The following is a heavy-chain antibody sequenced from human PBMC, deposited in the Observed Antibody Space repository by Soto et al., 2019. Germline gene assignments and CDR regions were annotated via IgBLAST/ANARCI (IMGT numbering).Heavy chain of an antibody. CDR1: GGSFSGYY. D-gene: IGHD3-22*01. CDR2: INHSGST. J-gene: IGHJ6*03. Sequence: PSETLSLTCAVYGGSFSGYYWSWIRQPPGKGLEWIGEINHSGSTNYNPSLKSRVTISVDTSKNQFSLKLSSVTAADTAVYYCARGMIADPGYYYYYLDVWGKGTTVTVSS. V-gene: IGHV4-34*01. CDR3: ARGMIADPGYYYYYLDV.